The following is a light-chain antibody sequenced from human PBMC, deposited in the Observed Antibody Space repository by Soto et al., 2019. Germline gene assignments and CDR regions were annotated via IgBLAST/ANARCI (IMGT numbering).Light chain of an antibody. CDR2: DVS. Sequence: QSALTQPASVSGSPGQSITISCTGTSSDVGGYNYVSWYQQHPGKAPKLMIYDVSNRPSGVSNRFSGSKSGNTASLTISGLGAEDEADYYCSSYTSSSTLVVFGGGTKLTVL. V-gene: IGLV2-14*01. CDR1: SSDVGGYNY. J-gene: IGLJ2*01. CDR3: SSYTSSSTLVV.